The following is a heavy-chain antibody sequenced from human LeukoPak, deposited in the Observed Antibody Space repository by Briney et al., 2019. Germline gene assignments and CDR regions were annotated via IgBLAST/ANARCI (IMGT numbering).Heavy chain of an antibody. D-gene: IGHD1-26*01. CDR3: ATNSGSYSSALDV. CDR2: ISYDGSNK. Sequence: GGSLRLSCAASGFTFSSYAMHWVRQAPGKGLEWVAVISYDGSNKYYADSVKGRFTISRDNSKSTLYLQMNSLRAEDTAVYYCATNSGSYSSALDVWGRGTTVTVSS. V-gene: IGHV3-30*07. J-gene: IGHJ6*02. CDR1: GFTFSSYA.